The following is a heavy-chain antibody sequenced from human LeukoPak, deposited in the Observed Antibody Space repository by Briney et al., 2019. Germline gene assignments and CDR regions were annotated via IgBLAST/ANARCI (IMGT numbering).Heavy chain of an antibody. Sequence: SETLSLTCTVSGGSISSYYWSWIRQPAGKGLEWIGRIYTSGSTNQNPSLKSRVTMSVDTSKNRFSLKLSSVTAADTAVYYCARDGIAAAGNWFDPWGQGTLVTASS. J-gene: IGHJ5*02. V-gene: IGHV4-4*07. CDR2: IYTSGST. CDR1: GGSISSYY. CDR3: ARDGIAAAGNWFDP. D-gene: IGHD6-13*01.